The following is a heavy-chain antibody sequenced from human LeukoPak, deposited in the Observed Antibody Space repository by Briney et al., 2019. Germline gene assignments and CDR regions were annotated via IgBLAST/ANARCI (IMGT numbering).Heavy chain of an antibody. Sequence: GESMKISCNVSGDSFSTYWIAWVRQRPGKGLEWMGIIYPGDSDAKYSPSFQGQVTISADKSISTAYLQWSSLKASDTAMYYCARRSAARSYFDYWGQGTLVTVSS. V-gene: IGHV5-51*01. J-gene: IGHJ4*02. CDR1: GDSFSTYW. D-gene: IGHD6-6*01. CDR2: IYPGDSDA. CDR3: ARRSAARSYFDY.